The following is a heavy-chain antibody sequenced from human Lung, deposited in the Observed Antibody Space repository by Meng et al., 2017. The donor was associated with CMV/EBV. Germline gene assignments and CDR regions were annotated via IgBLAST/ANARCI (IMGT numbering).Heavy chain of an antibody. Sequence: SETLSLTCSVSGGSISSSRHYWAWLRQPPGRSLEWIGTIHYSGSTYYNPSLKSRVTTSIDTSKNQFSLTLKSVAAADTAVYYCARVGDIVVVVDGTAQSSECFDYWGRGKLVTVSS. CDR2: IHYSGST. CDR1: GGSISSSRHY. J-gene: IGHJ4*02. V-gene: IGHV4-39*07. D-gene: IGHD2-15*01. CDR3: ARVGDIVVVVDGTAQSSECFDY.